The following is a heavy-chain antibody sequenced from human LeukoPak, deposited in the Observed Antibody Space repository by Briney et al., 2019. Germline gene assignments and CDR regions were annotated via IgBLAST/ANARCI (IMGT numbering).Heavy chain of an antibody. D-gene: IGHD6-19*01. Sequence: PGGSLRLSCAASGFTFSSYEMNWVRQAPGKGLEWVSYISSSGSTIYYADSVKGLFTISRDNAKNSLYLQMNSLRAEDTAVYYCARDSIFFSSGWHVGPDWGQGTLVTVSS. CDR2: ISSSGSTI. V-gene: IGHV3-48*03. CDR3: ARDSIFFSSGWHVGPD. CDR1: GFTFSSYE. J-gene: IGHJ4*02.